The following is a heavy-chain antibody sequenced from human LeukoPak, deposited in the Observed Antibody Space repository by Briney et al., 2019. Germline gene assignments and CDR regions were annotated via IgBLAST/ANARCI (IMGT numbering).Heavy chain of an antibody. CDR2: ITTSGGNT. J-gene: IGHJ4*02. D-gene: IGHD3-22*01. CDR1: GFTFSNYA. CDR3: ARGAHYYDSSCTIDY. V-gene: IGHV3-23*01. Sequence: GGSLRLSCAASGFTFSNYAMSWVRQPPGKGLEWVSTITTSGGNTHYADSVKGRFTISRDNSKDTLYLQMNSLRAEDTAVYYCARGAHYYDSSCTIDYWGQGTLVTVSS.